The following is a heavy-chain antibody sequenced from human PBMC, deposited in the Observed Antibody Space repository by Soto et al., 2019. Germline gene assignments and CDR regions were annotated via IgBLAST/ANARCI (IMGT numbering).Heavy chain of an antibody. CDR2: IWYDGSNK. Sequence: QVQLVESGGGVVQPGRSLRLSCAASGFTFSSYGIHWVRQAPGKGLEWVAVIWYDGSNKYYADSVKGRFTISRDNSKNTLYLQMNSLRAEDTAVYYCARDRSKCSGGSCYPDYWGQGTLVTVSS. J-gene: IGHJ4*02. CDR1: GFTFSSYG. D-gene: IGHD2-15*01. V-gene: IGHV3-33*01. CDR3: ARDRSKCSGGSCYPDY.